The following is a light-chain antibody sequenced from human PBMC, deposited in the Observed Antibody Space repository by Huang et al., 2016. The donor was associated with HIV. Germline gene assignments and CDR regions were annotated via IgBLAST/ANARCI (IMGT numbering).Light chain of an antibody. CDR2: GAS. CDR3: QQYNNWPPWT. V-gene: IGKV3-15*01. CDR1: QNINNN. Sequence: DIMMTQSPGTLSVSPGERATLSCRSSQNINNNLAWYQQKPGQAPRLLIYGASTRATYVPARFSGSGSGTEFTLTINSLQAEDLAVYYCQQYNNWPPWTFGQGTKVEIK. J-gene: IGKJ1*01.